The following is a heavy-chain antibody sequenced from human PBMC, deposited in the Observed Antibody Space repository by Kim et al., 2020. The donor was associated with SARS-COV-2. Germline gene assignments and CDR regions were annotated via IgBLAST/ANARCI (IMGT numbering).Heavy chain of an antibody. CDR3: AKGTNPTVGVGYFDL. D-gene: IGHD4-17*01. V-gene: IGHV3-9*01. CDR2: ISWKSGSI. Sequence: GGSLRLSCAASGFTFGEYAMHWVRQAPGKGLEWVSGISWKSGSIGYADSVKGRFTISRDNAKNSLYLQMNSLRAEDTALYYCAKGTNPTVGVGYFDLWGRGTLVTVSS. CDR1: GFTFGEYA. J-gene: IGHJ2*01.